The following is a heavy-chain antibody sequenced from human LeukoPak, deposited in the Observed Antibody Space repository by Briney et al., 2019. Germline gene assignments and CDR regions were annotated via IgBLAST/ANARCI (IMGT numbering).Heavy chain of an antibody. V-gene: IGHV4-34*01. CDR1: IESFSGYY. CDR3: ARVRGDLSIDY. J-gene: IGHJ4*02. CDR2: INHSGST. Sequence: SETLSLTCAVYIESFSGYYWTWIRQPPAKGLDWIGEINHSGSTNYNPSLNSRVTISADTSKNQFSLKLSSVTAADTAVYYCARVRGDLSIDYWGQGNLVTVSS. D-gene: IGHD2-21*02.